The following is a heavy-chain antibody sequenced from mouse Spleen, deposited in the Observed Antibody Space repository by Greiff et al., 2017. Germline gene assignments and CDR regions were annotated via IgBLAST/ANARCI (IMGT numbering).Heavy chain of an antibody. V-gene: IGHV2-2*02. Sequence: VQLVESGPGLVQPSQSLSITCTVSGFSFTSYGVHWVRQSPGQGLEWLGVIWSGGSTDYNAAFISRLSISKDNSKSQVFFKMNSLQANDAAIYYCARASTMITAWFAYWGQGTLVTVSA. CDR3: ARASTMITAWFAY. J-gene: IGHJ3*01. CDR1: GFSFTSYG. CDR2: IWSGGST. D-gene: IGHD2-4*01.